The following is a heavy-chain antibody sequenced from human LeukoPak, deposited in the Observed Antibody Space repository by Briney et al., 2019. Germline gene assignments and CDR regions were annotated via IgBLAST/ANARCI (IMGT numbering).Heavy chain of an antibody. V-gene: IGHV1-69*04. J-gene: IGHJ3*02. CDR1: GGTFSSYT. D-gene: IGHD3-22*01. CDR2: IIPILGIA. Sequence: SVKVSCKASGGTFSSYTISWVRQAPGQGLEWMGRIIPILGIANYAQKFQGRVTITADKSTSTAYMELSSLRSEDTAVYYCARDLPDSAVVVIGDAFDIWGQGTMVTVSS. CDR3: ARDLPDSAVVVIGDAFDI.